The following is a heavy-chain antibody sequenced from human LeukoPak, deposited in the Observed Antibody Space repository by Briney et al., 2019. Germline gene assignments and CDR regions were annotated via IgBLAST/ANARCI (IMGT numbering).Heavy chain of an antibody. CDR3: ARQFERAAAAGLPGY. Sequence: PSETLSLTCTVSGGSISSSSYYWGWMRQPPGKGREWIGSIYYSGSTYYNPSLKSRVTISVDTSKNQFSLKLSSVTAADTAVYYCARQFERAAAAGLPGYWGQGTLVTVSS. CDR1: GGSISSSSYY. J-gene: IGHJ4*02. CDR2: IYYSGST. V-gene: IGHV4-39*01. D-gene: IGHD6-13*01.